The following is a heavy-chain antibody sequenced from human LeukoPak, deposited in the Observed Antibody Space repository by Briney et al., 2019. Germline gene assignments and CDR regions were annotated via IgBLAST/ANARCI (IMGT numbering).Heavy chain of an antibody. CDR1: GYTFTDYY. D-gene: IGHD3-22*01. J-gene: IGHJ6*03. Sequence: ASVKVSCKASGYTFTDYYMHWVRQAPGQGLEWMGWINPNSGDTNYAQKFQGRVTMTRDTSTSTAYMEPSSLRSDDTAVYYCASDYSDSSGLGYYYYYMDVWGKGTTVTVSS. V-gene: IGHV1-2*02. CDR3: ASDYSDSSGLGYYYYYMDV. CDR2: INPNSGDT.